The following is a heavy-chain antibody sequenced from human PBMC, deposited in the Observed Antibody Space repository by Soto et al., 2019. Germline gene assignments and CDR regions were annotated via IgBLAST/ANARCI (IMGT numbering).Heavy chain of an antibody. Sequence: VQLVESGGGLVQPGGSLRLSCVASEFSFSTYWMHWVRQAPGKGLMWVARIDTTGSTTTYADSVQGRFTISRDNAKNTMYLQMNSVRDEDTAIYFCASVSAAQYYYGMDAWGQGTKVTAS. V-gene: IGHV3-74*01. CDR2: IDTTGSTT. J-gene: IGHJ6*02. CDR3: ASVSAAQYYYGMDA. CDR1: EFSFSTYW. D-gene: IGHD2-15*01.